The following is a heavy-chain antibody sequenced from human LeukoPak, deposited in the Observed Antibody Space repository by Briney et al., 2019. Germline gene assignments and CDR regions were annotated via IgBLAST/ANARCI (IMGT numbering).Heavy chain of an antibody. CDR2: ISSNGGST. D-gene: IGHD6-13*01. CDR3: ASIAAAGGMDV. CDR1: GFTFSSYA. Sequence: GSLRLSCAASGFTFSSYAMHWVRQAPGKGLEYVSAISSNGGSTYYANSVKGRFTISRDNSKNTLYLQMGSLRAEDMAVYYCASIAAAGGMDVWGQGTTVTVSS. V-gene: IGHV3-64*01. J-gene: IGHJ6*02.